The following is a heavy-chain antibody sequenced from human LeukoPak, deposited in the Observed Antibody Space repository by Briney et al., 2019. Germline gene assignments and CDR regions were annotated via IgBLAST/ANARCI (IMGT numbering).Heavy chain of an antibody. CDR3: ARGGMVIPFQH. CDR2: INHSGST. Sequence: PSETLSLTCAVYGGSFSGYYWSWIRQPPGKGLEWIGEINHSGSTNYNPSLKSRVTISVDTSKNQFSLKLSSVTAADTAVYYCARGGMVIPFQHGGQGTLVTVSA. V-gene: IGHV4-34*01. D-gene: IGHD2-21*01. J-gene: IGHJ1*01. CDR1: GGSFSGYY.